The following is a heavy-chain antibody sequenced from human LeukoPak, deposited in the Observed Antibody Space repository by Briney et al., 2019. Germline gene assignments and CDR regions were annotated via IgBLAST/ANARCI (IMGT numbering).Heavy chain of an antibody. CDR1: GYTFTSYA. D-gene: IGHD3-16*02. CDR3: ARDRIRDYDYVWGNYRLEASWFDP. CDR2: ISAYNGNT. Sequence: GASVKVSCKASGYTFTSYAMNWVRQAPGQGLEWMGWISAYNGNTNYAQKLQGRVTMTTDTSTSTAYTELRSLRSDDTAVYYCARDRIRDYDYVWGNYRLEASWFDPWGQGTLVTVSS. J-gene: IGHJ5*02. V-gene: IGHV1-18*01.